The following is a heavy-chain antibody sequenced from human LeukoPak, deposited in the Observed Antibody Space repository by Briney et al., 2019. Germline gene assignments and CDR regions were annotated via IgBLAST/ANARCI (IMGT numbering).Heavy chain of an antibody. CDR1: GFTFTSSA. CDR3: AAPSGGSYSFDY. D-gene: IGHD1-26*01. Sequence: SVKVSCKASGFTFTSSAVQWVRQARGQRLEWIGWIVVGSGNTNYAQKFQERVTITRDMSTSSAYMELSSLRSEDTAVYYCAAPSGGSYSFDYWGQGTLVTVSS. V-gene: IGHV1-58*01. CDR2: IVVGSGNT. J-gene: IGHJ4*02.